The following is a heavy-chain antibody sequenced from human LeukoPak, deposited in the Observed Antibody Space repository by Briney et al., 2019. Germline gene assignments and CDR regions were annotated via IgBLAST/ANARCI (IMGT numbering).Heavy chain of an antibody. Sequence: GASVKVSCKASGYTFTSYDINWVRQATGQGLGWMGWMNPNSGNTGYAQKFQGRVTMTRNTSISTAYMELSSLRSEDTAVYYCARGSSSSTAFDIWGQGTMVTVSS. CDR2: MNPNSGNT. D-gene: IGHD6-6*01. CDR3: ARGSSSSTAFDI. V-gene: IGHV1-8*01. CDR1: GYTFTSYD. J-gene: IGHJ3*02.